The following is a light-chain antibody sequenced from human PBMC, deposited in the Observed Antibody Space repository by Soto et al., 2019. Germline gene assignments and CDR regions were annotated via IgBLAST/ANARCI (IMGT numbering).Light chain of an antibody. CDR2: WAS. CDR1: LNLYFRSNNRNY. J-gene: IGKJ4*01. V-gene: IGKV4-1*01. Sequence: DIVMTQSPDSLRVSLGERATITCTSSLNLYFRSNNRNYLAWYQQKSGQPPKLLTYWASTRESGVPDRFSGSGSGTYFTLTINNVQPDDVAVYYCQQYYITPLTFGGGTRVDIK. CDR3: QQYYITPLT.